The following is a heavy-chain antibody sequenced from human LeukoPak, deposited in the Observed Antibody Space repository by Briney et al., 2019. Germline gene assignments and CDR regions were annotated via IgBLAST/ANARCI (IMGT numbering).Heavy chain of an antibody. J-gene: IGHJ4*02. CDR3: AREAVDTAMVFDY. CDR1: GGTFSSYA. D-gene: IGHD5-18*01. V-gene: IGHV1-69*04. Sequence: SVKVSCKASGGTFSSYAISWVRQAPGQGLEWMGRIIPILGIANYAQKFQGRVTITADKSTNTAYMELSSLRSEDTAVYYCAREAVDTAMVFDYWGQGTLVTVSS. CDR2: IIPILGIA.